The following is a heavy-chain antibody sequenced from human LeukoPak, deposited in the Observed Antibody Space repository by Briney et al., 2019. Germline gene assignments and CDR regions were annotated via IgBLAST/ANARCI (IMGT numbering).Heavy chain of an antibody. CDR1: GYKLTNNW. Sequence: GESLKISCKISGYKLTNNWIGWVRQVPGKGLEWMGLIYPGYSDAKYSPSFQGQVTLSVDASISTAYLQLSGLRASDTAIYYCVRFGLTSSLDHWGQGTLVTVSS. CDR2: IYPGYSDA. V-gene: IGHV5-51*01. CDR3: VRFGLTSSLDH. J-gene: IGHJ5*02. D-gene: IGHD6-13*01.